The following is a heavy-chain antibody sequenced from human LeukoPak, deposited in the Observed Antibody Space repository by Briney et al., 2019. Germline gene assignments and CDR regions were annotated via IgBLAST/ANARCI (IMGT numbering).Heavy chain of an antibody. CDR1: GGSFSGYY. CDR3: ASRRAAFDI. V-gene: IGHV4-34*01. J-gene: IGHJ3*02. Sequence: SETLSLTCAVYGGSFSGYYWSWIRQPPGKGLEWIGEINHSGSTNYNPSLKSRVTISVDTSKNQFSLRLSSVTAADTAVYYCASRRAAFDIWGQGTAVTVSS. CDR2: INHSGST.